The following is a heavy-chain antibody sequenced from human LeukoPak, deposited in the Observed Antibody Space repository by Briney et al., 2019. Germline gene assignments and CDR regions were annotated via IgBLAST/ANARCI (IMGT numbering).Heavy chain of an antibody. J-gene: IGHJ3*02. CDR1: GFTFSSYG. CDR3: ARDPRSEYTTTWYPGDAFDI. D-gene: IGHD6-13*01. Sequence: PGGSLRLSCAASGFTFSSYGMSWVRQAPGKGLEWVSVIYSGGSIYYADSVTGRFTSSRDNSKNTVYLQMNSLRVEDTAMYYCARDPRSEYTTTWYPGDAFDIRGQGTMVTVSS. V-gene: IGHV3-23*03. CDR2: IYSGGSI.